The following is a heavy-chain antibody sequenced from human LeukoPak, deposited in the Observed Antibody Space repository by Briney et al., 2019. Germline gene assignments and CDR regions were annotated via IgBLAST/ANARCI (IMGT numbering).Heavy chain of an antibody. CDR3: AISKGPGLAAY. J-gene: IGHJ4*02. CDR1: GFTLSDYW. CDR2: IKQDGSEK. D-gene: IGHD6-13*01. V-gene: IGHV3-7*01. Sequence: GGSLRLSCATSGFTLSDYWMTWVRQTPGKGGEWVSNIKQDGSEKNDVDSVRGRFTISRDTANTSLFLQMNSLRVEDTAVYYCAISKGPGLAAYWGQGTLVTVSS.